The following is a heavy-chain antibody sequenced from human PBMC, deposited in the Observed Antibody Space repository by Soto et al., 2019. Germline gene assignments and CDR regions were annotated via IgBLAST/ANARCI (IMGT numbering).Heavy chain of an antibody. CDR1: GYTFSGYG. Sequence: QVQLVQSGAEVKKPGASVKVSCKASGYTFSGYGINWVRQAPGQGLEWMGWISAYNCNTKCAQKFQGRVTMTTDTSTSTAHMELRSLRSDDTAVYFCARSSSDYGDDGLSLGYGGQGTVVTVSS. CDR3: ARSSSDYGDDGLSLGY. D-gene: IGHD4-17*01. J-gene: IGHJ4*02. CDR2: ISAYNCNT. V-gene: IGHV1-18*01.